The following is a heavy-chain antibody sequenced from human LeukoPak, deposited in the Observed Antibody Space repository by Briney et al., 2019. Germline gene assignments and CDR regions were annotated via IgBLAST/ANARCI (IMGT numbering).Heavy chain of an antibody. CDR2: IKQDGSEK. J-gene: IGHJ4*02. D-gene: IGHD2-8*02. CDR1: GFTVSSLW. Sequence: GGSLRLSCAASGFTVSSLWTKCVRPAPGKGLERVANIKQDGSEKYYVDSVRGRFTISRDNAKNSLYLQMNSMRTEDTAVYCCAAGGAYWGQGTLVTVSS. CDR3: AAGGAY. V-gene: IGHV3-7*03.